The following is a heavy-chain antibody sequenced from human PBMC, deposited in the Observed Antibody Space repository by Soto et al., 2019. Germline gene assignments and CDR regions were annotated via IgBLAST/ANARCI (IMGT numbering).Heavy chain of an antibody. CDR2: LYSSGNT. V-gene: IGHV4-4*07. CDR3: ARGPYSSGWYVVDY. J-gene: IGHJ4*02. D-gene: IGHD6-19*01. CDR1: GASISAYA. Sequence: SETLSLTCTVSGASISAYAWSWIRQPAGKGLEWIGRLYSSGNTNYNPSFKSRLTMSADTSKNQFSLKLSSVTAADTAVYYCARGPYSSGWYVVDYWGQGTLVTVSP.